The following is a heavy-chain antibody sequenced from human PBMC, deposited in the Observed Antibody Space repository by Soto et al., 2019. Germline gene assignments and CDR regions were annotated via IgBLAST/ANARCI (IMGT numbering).Heavy chain of an antibody. CDR1: GYSFTSYW. CDR2: IYPGDSDT. V-gene: IGHV5-51*01. J-gene: IGHJ6*02. CDR3: ARRGYCSSTSCPNYYYYGMDV. D-gene: IGHD2-2*01. Sequence: GESLKISCKGSGYSFTSYWIGWVRQMPGKGLEWMGIIYPGDSDTRYSPSFQGQVTIPADKSISTAYLQWSSLKASDTAMYYCARRGYCSSTSCPNYYYYGMDVWGQGTTVTVSS.